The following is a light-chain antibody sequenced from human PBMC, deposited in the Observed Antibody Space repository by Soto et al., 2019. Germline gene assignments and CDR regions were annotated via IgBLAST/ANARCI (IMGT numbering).Light chain of an antibody. CDR3: QQRSNWPLT. CDR2: GSS. CDR1: QTVRNNY. J-gene: IGKJ4*01. Sequence: VSTESPVTMSLSPGERATLSCRASQTVRNNYLAWYQQKPGQAPRLLIYGSSTRATGFPARFSGTGSGTEFTLTISSLEPADFAVYYCQQRSNWPLTFGGGTKVDIK. V-gene: IGKV3D-20*02.